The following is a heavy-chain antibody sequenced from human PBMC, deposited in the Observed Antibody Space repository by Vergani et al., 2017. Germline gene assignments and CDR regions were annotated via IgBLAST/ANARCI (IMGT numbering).Heavy chain of an antibody. D-gene: IGHD3-3*01. CDR2: IRSSSSYI. V-gene: IGHV3-21*01. J-gene: IGHJ6*02. CDR1: GFTFRSYS. Sequence: EVQLVESGGGLVKPGGSLRRSCAASGFTFRSYSMNWVRQAHGKGREGVSSIRSSSSYIYYADSVKGRLTISRDNAKNSLYLQMNRLRAEDTAVYYCAAGADYDLWSGYPIIYGMDVWGQGTTVTVSS. CDR3: AAGADYDLWSGYPIIYGMDV.